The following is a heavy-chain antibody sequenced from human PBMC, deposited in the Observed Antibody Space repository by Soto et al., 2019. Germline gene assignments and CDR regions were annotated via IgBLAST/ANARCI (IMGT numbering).Heavy chain of an antibody. CDR3: ARDNLDVFWSARGWFHP. CDR1: GGSVSSGSYY. CDR2: ISYSGST. Sequence: SETLSLTCTVSGGSVSSGSYYWSWIRQPPGKGLEWIGYISYSGSTNYNPSLKSRVTISVDTSKTQFSLKLSSVTAADTAVYYCARDNLDVFWSARGWFHPWGQGTLVTVS. D-gene: IGHD3-3*01. J-gene: IGHJ5*02. V-gene: IGHV4-61*01.